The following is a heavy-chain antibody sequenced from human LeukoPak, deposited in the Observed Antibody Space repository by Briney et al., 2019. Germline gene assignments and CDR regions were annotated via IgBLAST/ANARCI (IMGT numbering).Heavy chain of an antibody. CDR1: GYTFTGYY. Sequence: GASVKVSCKASGYTFTGYYMHWVRQAPGQGLEWMGWINPNSGGTNYAQKFQGRVTMTRDTSISTAYMELSRLRSDDTAVYYCARYSSSSDFSFDYWGQGTLVTVSP. V-gene: IGHV1-2*02. CDR2: INPNSGGT. D-gene: IGHD6-6*01. CDR3: ARYSSSSDFSFDY. J-gene: IGHJ4*02.